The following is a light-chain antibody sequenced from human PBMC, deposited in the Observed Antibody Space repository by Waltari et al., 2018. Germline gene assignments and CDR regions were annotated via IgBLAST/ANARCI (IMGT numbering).Light chain of an antibody. CDR1: QSVSRA. J-gene: IGKJ1*01. CDR2: GAS. Sequence: EIVLTQSPGTLSLSLGERATLSCRASQSVSRALAWYQQKPGQAPRLLIYGASTRATGIPDRFSGSRSGTDVSLTISRLEPDDFAVYYCQHYLRLPVTFGQGTTVEI. CDR3: QHYLRLPVT. V-gene: IGKV3-20*01.